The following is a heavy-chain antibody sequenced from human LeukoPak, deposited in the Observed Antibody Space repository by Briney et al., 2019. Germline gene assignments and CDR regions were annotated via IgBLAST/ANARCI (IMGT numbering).Heavy chain of an antibody. J-gene: IGHJ4*02. CDR1: GGTFSSYA. V-gene: IGHV1-69*01. CDR3: ARGPQPHYFDY. CDR2: IIPIFGTA. Sequence: ASVKVSCKAYGGTFSSYAISWVRHAPGQGLEWMGGIIPIFGTANYAQKFQGRVTITADESTSTAYMELSSLRSEDTAVYYCARGPQPHYFDYWGQGTLVTVSS.